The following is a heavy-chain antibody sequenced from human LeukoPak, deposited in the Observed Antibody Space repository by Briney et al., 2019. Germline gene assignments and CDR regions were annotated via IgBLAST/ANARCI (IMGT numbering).Heavy chain of an antibody. CDR1: GFTFSSYA. V-gene: IGHV3-23*01. Sequence: GGSLRLSCAASGFTFSSYAMSWVRQAPGKGLEWVSAISGSGGSTYYADSVKGRFTISRDNSKNTLYLQMNSLRAEDTAVYYCAKEKGYYDFWGGFDYYYYYMDVWGKGTTVTVSS. J-gene: IGHJ6*03. CDR3: AKEKGYYDFWGGFDYYYYYMDV. CDR2: ISGSGGST. D-gene: IGHD3-3*01.